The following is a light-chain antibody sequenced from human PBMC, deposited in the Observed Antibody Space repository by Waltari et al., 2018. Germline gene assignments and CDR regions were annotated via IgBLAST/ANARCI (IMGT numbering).Light chain of an antibody. CDR2: AAS. J-gene: IGKJ1*01. CDR3: QNYQM. V-gene: IGKV1-17*01. CDR1: QDIRND. Sequence: DIQMTQSPSSLPASVGDRVTITCRSSQDIRNDLGWYQQKPGKAPKRLIYAASSLQSGVPSRFSGSGTGTEFNLTISSLQPDDFATYYCQNYQMFGQGTRVE.